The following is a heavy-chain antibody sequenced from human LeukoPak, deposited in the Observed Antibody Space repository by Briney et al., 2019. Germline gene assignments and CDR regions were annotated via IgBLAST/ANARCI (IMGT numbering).Heavy chain of an antibody. CDR2: SRNKASSFTT. J-gene: IGHJ4*02. CDR1: GFTFSDHY. Sequence: PGGSRRLSCAASGFTFSDHYMDWVRQAPEKGPEWVGRSRNKASSFTTEYAASVKGRFTISRDDSGNSVFLQMSSLKTEDTAVYYCVRSHSSGYSVYWGQGTLVTVSS. D-gene: IGHD3-22*01. V-gene: IGHV3-72*01. CDR3: VRSHSSGYSVY.